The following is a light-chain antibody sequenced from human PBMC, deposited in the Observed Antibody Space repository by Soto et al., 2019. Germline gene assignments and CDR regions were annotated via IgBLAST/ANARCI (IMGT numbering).Light chain of an antibody. CDR2: DAS. CDR3: QHRRDWPLT. CDR1: QSINDY. Sequence: EIVLTQSPATLSPSPGERATLSCRASQSINDYLIWYQQKPGQAPKLLIHDASSMDTGIPSRFSGSGSGTDFTLTISSLEPDDFAGYYCQHRRDWPLTFGGGTNVE. V-gene: IGKV3-11*01. J-gene: IGKJ4*01.